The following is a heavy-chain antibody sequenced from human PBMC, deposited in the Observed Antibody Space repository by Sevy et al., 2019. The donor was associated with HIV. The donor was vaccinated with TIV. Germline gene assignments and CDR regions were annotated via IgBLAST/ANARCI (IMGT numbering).Heavy chain of an antibody. CDR1: GYSVSDLS. CDR2: YDPEDGET. V-gene: IGHV1-24*01. D-gene: IGHD3-22*01. CDR3: STSPDYYESSRDAFDI. Sequence: ASVKVSCKVSGYSVSDLSIHWVRQAPGKGLEWMGGYDPEDGETIYAQKFQGRVTMTEDTSTDTAYMELSSLRSEDTAVYYCSTSPDYYESSRDAFDIWGQGTMVTVSS. J-gene: IGHJ3*02.